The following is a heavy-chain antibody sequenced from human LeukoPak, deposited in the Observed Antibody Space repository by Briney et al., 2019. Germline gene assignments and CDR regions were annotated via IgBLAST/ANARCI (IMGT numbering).Heavy chain of an antibody. CDR2: IYYSGST. V-gene: IGHV4-59*08. Sequence: SETLSLTCTVSGGSISSYYWSWIRQPPGKGLEWIGYIYYSGSTNYNPSLKSRVTISVDTSKNHFSLKLSSVTAADTAVYYCATLRGSYAFDYWGQGTLVTVSS. J-gene: IGHJ4*02. D-gene: IGHD1-26*01. CDR1: GGSISSYY. CDR3: ATLRGSYAFDY.